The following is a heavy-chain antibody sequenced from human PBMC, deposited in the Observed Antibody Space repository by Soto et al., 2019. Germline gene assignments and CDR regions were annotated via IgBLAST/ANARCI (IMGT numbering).Heavy chain of an antibody. V-gene: IGHV1-46*01. CDR3: ALKVLTHYDN. J-gene: IGHJ4*02. CDR1: GYSFTSTY. D-gene: IGHD3-9*01. CDR2: INPAGGTT. Sequence: QVQLVQSGAEVKKPGASVRISCRASGYSFTSTYVHWVRQAPGQGPEWMGIINPAGGTTYYAQKFQGSLTITIDTSTDTVFMDLNDLTSDATAVYFCALKVLTHYDNWGQGTLLTVSS.